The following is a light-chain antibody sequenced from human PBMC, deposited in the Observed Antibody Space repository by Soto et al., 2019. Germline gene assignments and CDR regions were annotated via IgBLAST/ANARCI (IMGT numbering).Light chain of an antibody. CDR2: GAS. J-gene: IGKJ5*01. CDR3: QQYDTWPIT. Sequence: EIVMTQSPATLSVSPGERATLSCRASQSVSSNLAWYQQKPGQAPRLLIYGASTRATGIPARFSGSGSGTEFTLTISSLQSEDFAVFYCQQYDTWPITFDQGTRLEIK. CDR1: QSVSSN. V-gene: IGKV3-15*01.